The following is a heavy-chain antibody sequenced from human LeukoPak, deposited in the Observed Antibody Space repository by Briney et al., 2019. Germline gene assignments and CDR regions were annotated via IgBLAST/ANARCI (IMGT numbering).Heavy chain of an antibody. CDR3: ARGYSGLPD. CDR1: GFTFSSYA. V-gene: IGHV3-30*04. Sequence: GGSLRLSCAASGFTFSSYAMHWVRQAPGKGLEWVAVISHDGSNKYYADSVKGRFTISRDNSKNTLYLQMNSLRAEDTAVYYCARGYSGLPDWGQGTLVTVSS. J-gene: IGHJ4*02. CDR2: ISHDGSNK. D-gene: IGHD5-12*01.